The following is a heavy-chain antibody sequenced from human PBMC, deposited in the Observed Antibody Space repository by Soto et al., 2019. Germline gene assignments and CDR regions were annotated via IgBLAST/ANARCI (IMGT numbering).Heavy chain of an antibody. J-gene: IGHJ4*02. CDR3: ARDKRDLRFLEWSYYFDY. Sequence: QVQLVESGGGVVQPGRSLRLSCAASGFTFSSCAMHWVRQAPGKGLEWVALISYDGSNKYYADSVKGRFTISRDNSKNTLYLQMNSLRAEDTAVYYCARDKRDLRFLEWSYYFDYWGQGTLVTVCS. CDR2: ISYDGSNK. D-gene: IGHD3-3*01. CDR1: GFTFSSCA. V-gene: IGHV3-30-3*01.